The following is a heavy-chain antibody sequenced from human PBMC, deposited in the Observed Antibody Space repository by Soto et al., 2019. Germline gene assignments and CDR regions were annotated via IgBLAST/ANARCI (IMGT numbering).Heavy chain of an antibody. CDR1: GGSISSGASS. CDR2: IYHSGRT. Sequence: SETLSLTCAVSGGSISSGASSWSWIRQPPGKGLEWIGNIYHSGRTYYNPSLKSRVTISVDRSKNQFSLQLSSVTAADTAVYYCARVDRSGDYGDYFFDYWGQGTLVTVSS. D-gene: IGHD4-17*01. CDR3: ARVDRSGDYGDYFFDY. V-gene: IGHV4-30-2*01. J-gene: IGHJ4*02.